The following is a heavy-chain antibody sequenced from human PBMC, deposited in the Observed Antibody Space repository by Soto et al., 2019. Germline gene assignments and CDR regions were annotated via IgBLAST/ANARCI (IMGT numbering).Heavy chain of an antibody. D-gene: IGHD4-17*01. CDR2: ISHKSSAI. CDR3: ARDPYSSTTVTIMAY. Sequence: GGSLRLSCAASGFTFSNYAMNWVRQAPGKGLEWVSYISHKSSAIYHADSVKGRFTISRDNAKNSLYLQMNSLRDEDTAVYYCARDPYSSTTVTIMAYCGQGTLVTVSS. J-gene: IGHJ4*02. V-gene: IGHV3-48*02. CDR1: GFTFSNYA.